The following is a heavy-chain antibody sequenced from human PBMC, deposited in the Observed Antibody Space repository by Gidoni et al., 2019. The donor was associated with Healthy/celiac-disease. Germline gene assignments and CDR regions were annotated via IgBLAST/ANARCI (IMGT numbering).Heavy chain of an antibody. CDR2: IYYSGST. Sequence: QLQLQESGPGLVTPSETLSLTCTVSGGSISSSSYYWGWIRQPPGKGLEWIGSIYYSGSTYYNPSLKSRVTISVDTSKNQFSLKLSSVTAADTAVYYCARKRVYYDFWSGYYKIRRGYFDYWGQGTLVTVSS. V-gene: IGHV4-39*01. CDR1: GGSISSSSYY. J-gene: IGHJ4*02. D-gene: IGHD3-3*01. CDR3: ARKRVYYDFWSGYYKIRRGYFDY.